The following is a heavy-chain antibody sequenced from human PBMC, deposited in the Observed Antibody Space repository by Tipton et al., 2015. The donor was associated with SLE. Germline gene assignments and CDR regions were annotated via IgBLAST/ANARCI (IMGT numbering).Heavy chain of an antibody. CDR1: GDSIRSYY. CDR2: IYYSGST. D-gene: IGHD1-26*01. Sequence: TLSLTCTVSGDSIRSYYWSWIRQPPGKGLEWIGYIYYSGSTNYNPSLKSRVTISVDTSKNQFSLKLTSVTAADTVVYYCAREGEGWEPLYWGQGTLVTVSS. V-gene: IGHV4-59*12. CDR3: AREGEGWEPLY. J-gene: IGHJ4*02.